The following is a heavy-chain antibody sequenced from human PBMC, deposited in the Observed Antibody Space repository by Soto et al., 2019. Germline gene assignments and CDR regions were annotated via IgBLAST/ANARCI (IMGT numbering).Heavy chain of an antibody. CDR3: ERDEGYCSGSRCYSQSDF. CDR1: GFNFSSSA. Sequence: QVQLVESGGGVVQPGRSLRLSCAASGFNFSSSAMHWVRQAPGKGLEWVAVISYDGSNKYSADSVKGRFTISRDNSKNTLYLQMNRAGDEGTAVYYCERDEGYCSGSRCYSQSDFWGQGTLVTVSS. D-gene: IGHD2-15*01. CDR2: ISYDGSNK. J-gene: IGHJ4*02. V-gene: IGHV3-30-3*01.